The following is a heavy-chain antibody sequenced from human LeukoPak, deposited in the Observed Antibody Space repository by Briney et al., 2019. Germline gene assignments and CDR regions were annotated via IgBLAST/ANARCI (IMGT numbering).Heavy chain of an antibody. Sequence: EGSLRLSCAASGFTLSYYWMTWVRRAPGKGLEWVANIMQDGSEKYYVDSVKGRFTISRDNAKNSLYLQMNSLRAEDTAVYYCARHSAGYTTFFDYWGQGTLVTVSS. V-gene: IGHV3-7*04. D-gene: IGHD5-24*01. CDR1: GFTLSYYW. CDR3: ARHSAGYTTFFDY. J-gene: IGHJ4*02. CDR2: IMQDGSEK.